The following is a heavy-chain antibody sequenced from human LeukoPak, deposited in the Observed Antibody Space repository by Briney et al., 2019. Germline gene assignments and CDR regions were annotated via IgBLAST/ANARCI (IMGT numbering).Heavy chain of an antibody. Sequence: GASVKVSCKASGYTFTSYYMHWVRQAPGQGLEWMGIINPSGGSTSYAQKFQGRVTMTRDTSTSTVYMELSSLRSEDTAVYYCAREVWMGGYSTNASGGIGGMDVWGEGATGTVSS. CDR2: INPSGGST. V-gene: IGHV1-46*01. D-gene: IGHD5-18*01. CDR3: AREVWMGGYSTNASGGIGGMDV. CDR1: GYTFTSYY. J-gene: IGHJ6*04.